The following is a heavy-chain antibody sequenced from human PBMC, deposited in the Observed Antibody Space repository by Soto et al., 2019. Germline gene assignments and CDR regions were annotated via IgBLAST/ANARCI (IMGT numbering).Heavy chain of an antibody. CDR3: ARHKDTSSRYLLPDC. D-gene: IGHD6-13*01. Sequence: PSETLSLTCTVSGASLSSGGHYWGWIRQPPGKGLEWIGSIYYRGNTYYNPSLMSRVTISVDTSKNQFSLKLNSVTAADTAVYYCARHKDTSSRYLLPDCWGQGSLVTVSS. V-gene: IGHV4-39*01. CDR1: GASLSSGGHY. J-gene: IGHJ4*02. CDR2: IYYRGNT.